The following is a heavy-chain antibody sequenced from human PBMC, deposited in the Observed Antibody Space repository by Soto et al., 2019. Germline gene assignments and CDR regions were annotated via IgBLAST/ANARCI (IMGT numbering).Heavy chain of an antibody. CDR3: ARDCLYYDNTNYDAFDI. V-gene: IGHV3-33*01. J-gene: IGHJ3*02. CDR2: IWFDGSNQ. Sequence: QVQFVESGGGVVQPGRSLRLSCAASGFAFSNYGMHWVRQAPGKGLEWVAVIWFDGSNQYYTDSVKGRFTISRDNSKNTLYLQMNSLRDEDTAVYYCARDCLYYDNTNYDAFDIWGQGTMVTVSS. D-gene: IGHD3-22*01. CDR1: GFAFSNYG.